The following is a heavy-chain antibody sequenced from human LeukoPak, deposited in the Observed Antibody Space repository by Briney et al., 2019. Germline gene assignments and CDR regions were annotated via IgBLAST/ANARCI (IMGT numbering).Heavy chain of an antibody. CDR3: AREGGESSSWYPLPGFDP. CDR2: INPSGGST. D-gene: IGHD6-13*01. CDR1: GYTFTSYY. V-gene: IGHV1-46*01. J-gene: IGHJ5*02. Sequence: GASVKVSCKASGYTFTSYYMHWVRQAPGQGLEWMGIINPSGGSTSYAQKFQGRVTMTRDTSTSTVYMELSSLRSEDTAVYYCAREGGESSSWYPLPGFDPWGQGTLVTVSS.